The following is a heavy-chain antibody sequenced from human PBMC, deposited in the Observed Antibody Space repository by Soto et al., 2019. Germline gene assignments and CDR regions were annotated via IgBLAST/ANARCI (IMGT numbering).Heavy chain of an antibody. CDR2: IKGEADGGTT. J-gene: IGHJ4*02. Sequence: GGSLRLSCAAFGFTFNNSGMSWVRQAPGKGLEWVGRIKGEADGGTTDYAAPVKGRITISRDHSKDTLYLQMNSLKTEDTAVYYCTTGLSNGYYNFDYWGQGTPVTVSS. D-gene: IGHD3-22*01. CDR3: TTGLSNGYYNFDY. V-gene: IGHV3-15*01. CDR1: GFTFNNSG.